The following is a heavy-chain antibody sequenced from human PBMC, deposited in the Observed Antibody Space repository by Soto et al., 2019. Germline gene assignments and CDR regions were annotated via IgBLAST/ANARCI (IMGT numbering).Heavy chain of an antibody. Sequence: ASVKVSCKASGYTFTGYYMHWVRQAPGQGLEWMGWINPNSGGTNYAQKFQGWVTISVDTSENQFSLRLNYVTAADTAVYYCARRDIDNWNQGHAFGFWGQGTRVTVSS. D-gene: IGHD1-20*01. J-gene: IGHJ3*01. CDR2: INPNSGGT. V-gene: IGHV1-2*04. CDR3: ARRDIDNWNQGHAFGF. CDR1: GYTFTGYY.